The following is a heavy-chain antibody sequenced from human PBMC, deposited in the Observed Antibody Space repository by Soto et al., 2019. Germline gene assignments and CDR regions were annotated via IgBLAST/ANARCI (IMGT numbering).Heavy chain of an antibody. D-gene: IGHD2-15*01. Sequence: QVQLVESGGGVVQPGRSLRLSCAASGFTFSSYGMHWVRQAPGKGLEWVAVISYDGSNKYYADSVKGRFTISRDNSKNTLYLQMNSLRAEDTAVYYCARDRPGYCSGGSCYSPLDYWGQGTLVTVSS. CDR3: ARDRPGYCSGGSCYSPLDY. V-gene: IGHV3-30*03. CDR1: GFTFSSYG. J-gene: IGHJ4*02. CDR2: ISYDGSNK.